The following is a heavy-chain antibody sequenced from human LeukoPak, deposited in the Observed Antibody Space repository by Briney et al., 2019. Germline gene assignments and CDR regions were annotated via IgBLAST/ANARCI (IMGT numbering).Heavy chain of an antibody. CDR2: IYHSGST. V-gene: IGHV4-30-2*01. CDR1: GGSISSGGYY. D-gene: IGHD3-22*01. Sequence: PSETLSLTCTVSGGSISSGGYYWSWIRQPPGKGLEWIGYIYHSGSTYYNPSLKSRVTISVDTSKNQFSLKLNSVTAADTAVYYCARGLYDSRGYYHFDYWGQGTLVTVSS. CDR3: ARGLYDSRGYYHFDY. J-gene: IGHJ4*02.